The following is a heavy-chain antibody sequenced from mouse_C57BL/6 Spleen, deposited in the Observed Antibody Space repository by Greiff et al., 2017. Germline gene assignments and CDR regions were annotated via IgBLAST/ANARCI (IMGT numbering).Heavy chain of an antibody. CDR2: INPNYGTT. V-gene: IGHV1-39*01. J-gene: IGHJ2*01. D-gene: IGHD1-1*01. Sequence: EVKLVESGPELVKPGASVKISCKASGYSFTDYNMHWVKQSNGKSLEWIGVINPNYGTTSYNQKFKGKATLTVDQSSSTAYMQLNSLTSEDSAVYYCARHGSSRCYFDYWGQGTTLTVSS. CDR1: GYSFTDYN. CDR3: ARHGSSRCYFDY.